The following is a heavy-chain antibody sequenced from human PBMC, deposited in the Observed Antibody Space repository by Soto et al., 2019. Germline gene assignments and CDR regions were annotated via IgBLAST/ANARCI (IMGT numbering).Heavy chain of an antibody. CDR2: INPNSGTT. D-gene: IGHD6-19*01. V-gene: IGHV1-2*04. CDR3: ARDMDSSLGADILDM. J-gene: IGHJ3*02. Sequence: QVQLVQSGAEVKKPGASVKVSCKASGYSFTGYYIHWVRQAPGQGLEWMGWINPNSGTTNYAQKFQGWFYMTRDTSISTAYMELTSPRSDDTAVYYCARDMDSSLGADILDMWGQGTMVTVSS. CDR1: GYSFTGYY.